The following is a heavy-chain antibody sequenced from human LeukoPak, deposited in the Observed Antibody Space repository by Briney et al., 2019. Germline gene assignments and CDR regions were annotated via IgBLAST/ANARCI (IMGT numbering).Heavy chain of an antibody. V-gene: IGHV3-23*01. Sequence: GGSLKLSCAASGFTFSSYAMSWVRQAPGKGLEWVSAISGSGGSTYYADSVKGRFTISRDNSKNTLYLQMNSLRAEDTAVYYCAKGDYDFWSGYHRFNYWGQGTLVTVSS. CDR2: ISGSGGST. D-gene: IGHD3-3*01. CDR3: AKGDYDFWSGYHRFNY. J-gene: IGHJ4*02. CDR1: GFTFSSYA.